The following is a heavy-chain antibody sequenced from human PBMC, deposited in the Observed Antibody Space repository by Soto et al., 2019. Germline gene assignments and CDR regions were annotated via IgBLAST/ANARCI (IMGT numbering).Heavy chain of an antibody. CDR3: ARVGGQLFGDHGMDV. D-gene: IGHD3-10*01. CDR2: MSPSSGNT. V-gene: IGHV1-8*01. CDR1: GYTFTTYE. J-gene: IGHJ6*02. Sequence: QVQLVQSGAEVKKPGASVKVSCKASGYTFTTYEINWVRQVPGQGLEWMGWMSPSSGNTGYVDQFRGRVTMSSNTSRTTAYMELSSLRSEATAVYYCARVGGQLFGDHGMDVWGQGTTVTVSS.